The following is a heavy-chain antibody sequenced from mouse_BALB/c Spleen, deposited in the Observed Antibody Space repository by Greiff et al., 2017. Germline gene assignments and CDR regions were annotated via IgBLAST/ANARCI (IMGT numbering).Heavy chain of an antibody. D-gene: IGHD2-4*01. Sequence: VQLKESGAELVKPGASVKLSCTASGFNIKDTYMHWVKQRPEQGLEWIGRIDPANGNTKYDPKFQGKATITADTSSNTAYLQLSSLTSEDTAVYYCARGGLRRAYAMDYWGQGTSVTVSS. CDR1: GFNIKDTY. V-gene: IGHV14-3*02. CDR2: IDPANGNT. CDR3: ARGGLRRAYAMDY. J-gene: IGHJ4*01.